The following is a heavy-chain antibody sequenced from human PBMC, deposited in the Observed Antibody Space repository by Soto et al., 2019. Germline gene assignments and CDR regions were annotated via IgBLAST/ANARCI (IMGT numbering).Heavy chain of an antibody. CDR2: IYYSGST. V-gene: IGHV4-59*08. CDR3: ARHKNTMVRGVILWAFDI. Sequence: PSETLSITGTVSGGYISSYYWSWIRQTPGKGLEWIGYIYYSGSTNYNPSLKSRVTISVDTSKNQFSLKLSSVTAADTAVYYCARHKNTMVRGVILWAFDIWGQGTMVIVSS. J-gene: IGHJ3*02. D-gene: IGHD3-10*01. CDR1: GGYISSYY.